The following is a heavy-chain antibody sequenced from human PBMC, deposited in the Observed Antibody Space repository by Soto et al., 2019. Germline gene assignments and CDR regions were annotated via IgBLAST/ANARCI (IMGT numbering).Heavy chain of an antibody. J-gene: IGHJ4*02. CDR1: GFTFSSYG. V-gene: IGHV3-30*18. CDR2: ISYDGSNK. CDR3: AKDRAGHDYGLYYFDY. Sequence: GGSLRLSCAASGFTFSSYGMHWVRQAPGKGLEWVAVISYDGSNKYYADSVKGRFTISRDNSKNTLYLQMNSLRAEDTAVYYCAKDRAGHDYGLYYFDYWGQGTLVTVSS. D-gene: IGHD4-17*01.